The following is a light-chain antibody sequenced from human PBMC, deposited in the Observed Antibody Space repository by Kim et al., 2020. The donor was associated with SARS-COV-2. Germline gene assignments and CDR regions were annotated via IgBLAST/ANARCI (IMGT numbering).Light chain of an antibody. CDR2: DNN. Sequence: QPVLTQPPSVSAAPGQKVTISCSGSSSNIGNNYVSWYQQLPGTAPKLLIFDNNLRPSGIPDRFSASKSGTSATLDITGLQTGDEADYFCGTWDSRLNSAVFGGGTQLTVL. CDR1: SSNIGNNY. V-gene: IGLV1-51*01. CDR3: GTWDSRLNSAV. J-gene: IGLJ7*01.